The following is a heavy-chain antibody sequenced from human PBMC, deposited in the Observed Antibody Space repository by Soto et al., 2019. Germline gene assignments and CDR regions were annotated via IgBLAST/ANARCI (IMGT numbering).Heavy chain of an antibody. CDR3: ARTEPGTKNYYYGLDV. V-gene: IGHV1-46*01. D-gene: IGHD1-7*01. CDR2: INPSGGST. CDR1: GYTFTSYY. J-gene: IGHJ6*02. Sequence: ASVKVSFKASGYTFTSYYMHWVRQAPGQGLEWMGIINPSGGSTSYAQKFQGRVTMTRDTSTSTVYMELSSLRSEDTAVYYCARTEPGTKNYYYGLDVCGQGTTVTVS.